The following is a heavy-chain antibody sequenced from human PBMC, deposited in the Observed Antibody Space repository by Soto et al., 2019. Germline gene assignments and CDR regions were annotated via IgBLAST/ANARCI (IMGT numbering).Heavy chain of an antibody. CDR2: ISSSSSYI. CDR1: GFTFSSYS. CDR3: ARALEKEYYYYYMDV. Sequence: GGSLRLSCAASGFTFSSYSTNWVRQAPGKGLEWVSSISSSSSYIYYADSVKGRFTISRDNAKNSLYLQMNSLRAEDTAVYYYARALEKEYYYYYMDVWGKGTTVTVSS. V-gene: IGHV3-21*01. J-gene: IGHJ6*03.